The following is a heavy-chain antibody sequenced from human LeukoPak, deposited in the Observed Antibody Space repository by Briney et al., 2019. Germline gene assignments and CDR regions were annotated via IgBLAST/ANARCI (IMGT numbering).Heavy chain of an antibody. CDR3: ARWLTSYYYYYGMDV. CDR2: IIPIFGTA. J-gene: IGHJ6*02. V-gene: IGHV1-69*13. D-gene: IGHD3-9*01. CDR1: GGTFSSYA. Sequence: SVKVSCKASGGTFSSYAISWVRQAPGQGLEWMGGIIPIFGTANYAQKFQGRVTITADESTSTACMELSSLRSEDTAVYYCARWLTSYYYYYGMDVWGQGTTVTVSS.